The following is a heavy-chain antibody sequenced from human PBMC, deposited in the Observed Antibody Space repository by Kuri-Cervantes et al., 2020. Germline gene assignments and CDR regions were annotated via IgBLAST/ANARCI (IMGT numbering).Heavy chain of an antibody. CDR3: ARDYGTRYYYDSSGIDY. V-gene: IGHV3-48*02. CDR1: GFTFSSYS. D-gene: IGHD3-22*01. Sequence: ETLSLTCAASGFTFSSYSMNWVRQAPGKGLEWVSYISSSSSTIYYADSVKGRFTISRDNAKNSLYLQMNSLRDEDTAVYYCARDYGTRYYYDSSGIDYWGQGTLVTVSS. J-gene: IGHJ4*02. CDR2: ISSSSSTI.